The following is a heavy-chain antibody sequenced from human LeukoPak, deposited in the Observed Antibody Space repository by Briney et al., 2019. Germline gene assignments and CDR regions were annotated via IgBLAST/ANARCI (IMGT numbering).Heavy chain of an antibody. V-gene: IGHV4-39*07. D-gene: IGHD4-17*01. CDR3: ARDETTWMNWFDP. CDR2: IYHSGTY. CDR1: GGSISGSDYY. Sequence: SETLSLTCTVSGGSISGSDYYWGWIRQPPGKEMEWIGHIYHSGTYYFNPSLKSRVTISVDTSKNQFSLKLSSVTAADTAVYYCARDETTWMNWFDPWGQGTLVTVSS. J-gene: IGHJ5*02.